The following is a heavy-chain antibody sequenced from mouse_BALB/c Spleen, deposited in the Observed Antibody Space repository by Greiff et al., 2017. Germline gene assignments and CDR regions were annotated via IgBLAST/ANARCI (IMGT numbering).Heavy chain of an antibody. J-gene: IGHJ4*01. CDR1: GYTFTSYW. CDR3: ARNYRYDAEYYCAMDY. V-gene: IGHV1S132*01. CDR2: IFPGTGTT. D-gene: IGHD2-14*01. Sequence: VQLQQSGAELVKPGASVKLSCKTSGYTFTSYWIQWVKQRPGQGLGWIGEIFPGTGTTYYNEKFKGKATLTIDTSSSTAYMQLSSLTSEDSAVYFCARNYRYDAEYYCAMDYWGQGTSVTVSS.